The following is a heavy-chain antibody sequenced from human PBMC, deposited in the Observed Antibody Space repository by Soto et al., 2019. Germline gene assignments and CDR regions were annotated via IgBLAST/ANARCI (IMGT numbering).Heavy chain of an antibody. CDR2: IYYSGDT. J-gene: IGHJ4*02. D-gene: IGHD2-21*01. CDR3: ARSTGRY. CDR1: GASINSDDYY. Sequence: QVQLRESGPGLVKPSQTLPLTCTVSGASINSDDYYWSWIRQPPGKGLEWIGYIYYSGDTYYNPSLKSRVSLSIDTSKNQISLKLRSMTAADTAVYYCARSTGRYWGQGTLVTVSS. V-gene: IGHV4-30-4*01.